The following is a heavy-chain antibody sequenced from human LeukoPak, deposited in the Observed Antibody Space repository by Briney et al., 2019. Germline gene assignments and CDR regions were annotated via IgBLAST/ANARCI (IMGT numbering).Heavy chain of an antibody. CDR1: GFTFSLYG. CDR2: ISNDGSKT. D-gene: IGHD3-10*01. Sequence: GRPLRLSCAASGFTFSLYGMHWVRQAPGKGLEWVALISNDGSKTYYADSVKGRFTISRDNSKNTVYLQVSSLRADDTAVYYCAKDSRGANFGDFDYWGQGTLVTVSS. J-gene: IGHJ4*02. V-gene: IGHV3-33*06. CDR3: AKDSRGANFGDFDY.